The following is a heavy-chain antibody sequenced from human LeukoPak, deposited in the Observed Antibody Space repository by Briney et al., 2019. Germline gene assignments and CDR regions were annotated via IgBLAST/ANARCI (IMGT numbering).Heavy chain of an antibody. CDR3: ARCTSLLSPTYYYYGMDV. D-gene: IGHD2-2*01. CDR2: IYYSGST. V-gene: IGHV4-31*03. CDR1: GGSISSGGSY. Sequence: PSQTLSLTCTVSGGSISSGGSYWSWIRQHPGKGLEWIGYIYYSGSTNYNPSLKSRVTMSVDTSKNQFSLKLSSVTAADTAVYYCARCTSLLSPTYYYYGMDVWGQGTTVTVSS. J-gene: IGHJ6*02.